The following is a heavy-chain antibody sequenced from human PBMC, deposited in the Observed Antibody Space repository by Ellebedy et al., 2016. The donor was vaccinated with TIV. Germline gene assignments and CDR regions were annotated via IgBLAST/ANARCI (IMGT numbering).Heavy chain of an antibody. Sequence: GGSLRLSCAASGFTFSSYSMNWVRQAPGKGLEWVSYISSSSSTIYYADSVKGRFTISRDNAKNYLYLQMNSLRDEDTAVYYCARGLTMYYFDYWGQGTLVTVSS. CDR3: ARGLTMYYFDY. V-gene: IGHV3-48*02. D-gene: IGHD3-10*02. CDR2: ISSSSSTI. CDR1: GFTFSSYS. J-gene: IGHJ4*02.